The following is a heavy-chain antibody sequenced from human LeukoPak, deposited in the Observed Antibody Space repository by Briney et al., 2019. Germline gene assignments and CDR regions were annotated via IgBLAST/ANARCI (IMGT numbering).Heavy chain of an antibody. CDR1: GGSFSGYY. D-gene: IGHD2-2*01. Sequence: SETLSLTCAVYGGSFSGYYWSWIRQPPGKGLEWIGEINHSGSTNYNPSLKSRVTISVDTFKNQFSLKLSSVTAADTAVYYCARGKGTCSSTSCYGGDYWGQGTLVTVSS. CDR2: INHSGST. J-gene: IGHJ4*02. V-gene: IGHV4-34*01. CDR3: ARGKGTCSSTSCYGGDY.